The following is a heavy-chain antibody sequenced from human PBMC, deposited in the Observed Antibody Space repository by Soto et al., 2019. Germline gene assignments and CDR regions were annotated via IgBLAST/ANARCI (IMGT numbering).Heavy chain of an antibody. CDR3: AKDHSPHGVGAAAGPYYYYYGMDV. D-gene: IGHD6-13*01. Sequence: GGSLRLSCAASGFTFSSYAMSWVRQAPGKGLEWVSAISGSGGSTYYADSVKGRFTISRDNSKNTLYLQMNSLRAEDTAVYYCAKDHSPHGVGAAAGPYYYYYGMDVWGQGTTVTVSS. J-gene: IGHJ6*02. V-gene: IGHV3-23*01. CDR1: GFTFSSYA. CDR2: ISGSGGST.